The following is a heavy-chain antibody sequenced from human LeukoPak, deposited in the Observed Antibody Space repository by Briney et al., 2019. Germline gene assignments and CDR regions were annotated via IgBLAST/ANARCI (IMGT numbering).Heavy chain of an antibody. D-gene: IGHD6-13*01. CDR1: GFTVSDNY. CDR3: ARDAPQVPAAGVLAS. J-gene: IGHJ5*02. Sequence: GGSLRLSCAASGFTVSDNYMSWVRQAPGKGLEWVSVMYSGGDTYYANSVKGRFTFSRDISKNTLYLQMNGLRTEDTAMYYCARDAPQVPAAGVLASWGQGTLVTVSS. CDR2: MYSGGDT. V-gene: IGHV3-53*01.